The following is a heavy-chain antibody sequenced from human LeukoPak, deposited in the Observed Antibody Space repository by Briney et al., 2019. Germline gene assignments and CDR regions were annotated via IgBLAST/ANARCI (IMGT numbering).Heavy chain of an antibody. D-gene: IGHD2-15*01. CDR3: ARQLLQEGGYLDV. J-gene: IGHJ6*03. CDR1: GYTFTGYY. V-gene: IGHV1-46*01. CDR2: ITPSSGST. Sequence: ASVKVSCKASGYTFTGYYMHWVRQAPGQGLEWMAIITPSSGSTIYAQKFQGRVTMTRDTSTTTVYMELNSLRSDDTAIYYCARQLLQEGGYLDVWGKGTTVTVSS.